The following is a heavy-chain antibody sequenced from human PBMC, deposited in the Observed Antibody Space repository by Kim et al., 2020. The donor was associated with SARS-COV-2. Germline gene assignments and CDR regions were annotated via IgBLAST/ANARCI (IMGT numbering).Heavy chain of an antibody. Sequence: GGSLRLSCAASGFTFDDYAMHWVRQAPGKGLEWVSGISWNSGSIGYADSVKGRFTISRDNAKNSLYLQMNSLRAEDTALYYCAKDIGSGWLYNWFDPWGQGTLVTVSS. D-gene: IGHD6-19*01. J-gene: IGHJ5*02. CDR1: GFTFDDYA. CDR2: ISWNSGSI. CDR3: AKDIGSGWLYNWFDP. V-gene: IGHV3-9*01.